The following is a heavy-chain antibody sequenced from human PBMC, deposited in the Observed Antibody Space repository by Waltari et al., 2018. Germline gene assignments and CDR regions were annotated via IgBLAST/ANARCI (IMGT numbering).Heavy chain of an antibody. V-gene: IGHV4-34*01. J-gene: IGHJ4*02. CDR3: ARDRGYSSSWYTGLDY. CDR2: INHSGST. Sequence: QVQLQQWGAGLLKPSETLSLTCAVYGGSFSGYYWSWIRQPPGKGLEWIGEINHSGSTNYNPSLKSRVTISVDTSKNQFSLKLSSVTAADTAVYYCARDRGYSSSWYTGLDYWGQGTLVNVSS. CDR1: GGSFSGYY. D-gene: IGHD6-13*01.